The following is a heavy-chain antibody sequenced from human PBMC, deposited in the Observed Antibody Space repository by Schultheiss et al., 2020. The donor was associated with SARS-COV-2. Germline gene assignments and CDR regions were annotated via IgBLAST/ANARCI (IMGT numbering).Heavy chain of an antibody. Sequence: GGSLRLSCAASGFPLSSCSMHWVRQAPGKGLEWVAGISYDDSNKYYADSVKGRVTISRDNSKNTLYLHMNSLKTDDTAVYYCARVAFDEVAGHFDYWGQGTLVTVSS. CDR3: ARVAFDEVAGHFDY. J-gene: IGHJ4*02. CDR2: ISYDDSNK. D-gene: IGHD6-19*01. CDR1: GFPLSSCS. V-gene: IGHV3-30*04.